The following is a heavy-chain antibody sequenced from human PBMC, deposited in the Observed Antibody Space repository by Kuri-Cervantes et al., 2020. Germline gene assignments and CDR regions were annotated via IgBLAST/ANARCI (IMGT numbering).Heavy chain of an antibody. J-gene: IGHJ3*02. Sequence: LSLTCAASGFTFSSYAMHWVRQAPGKGLEWVAVISYDGGNKYYADSVKGRFTISTDNSKNTLYLQMNSLRAEDTAVYYCAREDYGDSRTTFDIWGQGTMVTVSS. V-gene: IGHV3-30-3*01. CDR2: ISYDGGNK. D-gene: IGHD4-17*01. CDR3: AREDYGDSRTTFDI. CDR1: GFTFSSYA.